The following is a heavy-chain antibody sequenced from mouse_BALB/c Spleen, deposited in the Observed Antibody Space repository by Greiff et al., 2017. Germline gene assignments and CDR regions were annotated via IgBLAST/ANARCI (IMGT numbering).Heavy chain of an antibody. Sequence: EVKVVESGGGLVQPGGSRKLSCAASGFTFSSFGMHWVRQAPEKGLEWVAYISSGSSTIYYADTVKGRFTISRDNPKNTLFLQMTSLRSEDTAMYYCARGANYYAMDYWGQGTSVTVSS. J-gene: IGHJ4*01. CDR1: GFTFSSFG. CDR2: ISSGSSTI. V-gene: IGHV5-17*02. CDR3: ARGANYYAMDY.